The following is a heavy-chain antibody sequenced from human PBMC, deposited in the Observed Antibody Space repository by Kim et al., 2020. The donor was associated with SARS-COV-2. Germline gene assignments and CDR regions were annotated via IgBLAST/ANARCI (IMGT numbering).Heavy chain of an antibody. D-gene: IGHD1-26*01. V-gene: IGHV3-30*01. J-gene: IGHJ4*02. CDR3: ARGVGATTLDY. Sequence: YADSVKALFTISVDNAKNSLYLQLNSLRAEDTGVYYCARGVGATTLDYWGQGTLVTVSS.